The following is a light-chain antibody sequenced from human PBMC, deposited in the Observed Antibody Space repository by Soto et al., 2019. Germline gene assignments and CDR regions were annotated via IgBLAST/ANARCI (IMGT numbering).Light chain of an antibody. V-gene: IGKV1-5*03. Sequence: DIQMTQSPSTLSASVGDRVTITCRASQSINSWLAWYQQEPGKAPKLLIYRASTLQSRVPSRFSGSGSGTEFTLTISSLQPDDFATYYCQHYNSYPPWTFGQGTKVEIK. CDR1: QSINSW. CDR3: QHYNSYPPWT. CDR2: RAS. J-gene: IGKJ1*01.